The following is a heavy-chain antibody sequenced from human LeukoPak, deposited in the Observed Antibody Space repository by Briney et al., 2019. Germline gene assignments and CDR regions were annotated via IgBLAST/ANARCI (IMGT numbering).Heavy chain of an antibody. CDR2: MNPNSGNT. CDR1: GYTFTNYG. V-gene: IGHV1-8*03. D-gene: IGHD6-6*01. CDR3: ARAPRIAARRGGYNWFDP. Sequence: GASVKVSCKASGYTFTNYGINWVRQATGQGLEWMGWMNPNSGNTGYAQKFQGRVTITRNTSISTAYMELSSLRSEDTAVYYCARAPRIAARRGGYNWFDPWGQGTLVTVSS. J-gene: IGHJ5*02.